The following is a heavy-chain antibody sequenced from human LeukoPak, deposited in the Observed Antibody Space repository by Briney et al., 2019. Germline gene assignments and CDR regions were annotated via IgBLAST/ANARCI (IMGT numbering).Heavy chain of an antibody. J-gene: IGHJ6*03. CDR3: ARGLIQEYSSSAAYYYYMDV. V-gene: IGHV1-69*05. Sequence: SVKVSCKASGGSFSSYAISWVRQAPGQGLEWMGGIIPIFGTANYAQKFQGRVTITTDESTSTAYMELSSLRSEDTAVYYCARGLIQEYSSSAAYYYYMDVWGTGTTVTVSS. D-gene: IGHD6-6*01. CDR2: IIPIFGTA. CDR1: GGSFSSYA.